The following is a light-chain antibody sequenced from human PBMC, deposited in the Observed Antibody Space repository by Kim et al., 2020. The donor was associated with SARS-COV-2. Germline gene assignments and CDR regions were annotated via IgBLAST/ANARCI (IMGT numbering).Light chain of an antibody. CDR3: QQRTNPLT. V-gene: IGKV3-11*01. J-gene: IGKJ4*01. Sequence: LALSPGESAPLSCRASQSVNSDLVWYQQKPGQSPRLLIYDASNRATGIPARFSGSGFRTDFTLTISSLEPEDSAVYYCQQRTNPLTFGGGTKLEI. CDR2: DAS. CDR1: QSVNSD.